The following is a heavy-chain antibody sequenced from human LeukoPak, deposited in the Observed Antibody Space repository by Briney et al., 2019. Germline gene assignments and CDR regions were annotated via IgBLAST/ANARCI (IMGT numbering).Heavy chain of an antibody. V-gene: IGHV3-20*04. CDR2: INWNGGST. J-gene: IGHJ4*02. Sequence: GGSLRLSCAASGSTFDDYGMSWIRKARGKGLEWVSGINWNGGSTGYADSVKGRFTISRDNAKNSLFLQMNSLTADDTAVYYCARERTTIVSGTTIGAYWGQGTLVTVSS. D-gene: IGHD2/OR15-2a*01. CDR3: ARERTTIVSGTTIGAY. CDR1: GSTFDDYG.